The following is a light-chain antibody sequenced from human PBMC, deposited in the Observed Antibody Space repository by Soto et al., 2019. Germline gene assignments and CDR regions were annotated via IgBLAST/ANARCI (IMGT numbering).Light chain of an antibody. CDR3: QQSYTTPLT. CDR2: TAS. CDR1: QSISSY. Sequence: DIPMTQSPSSLSASVGDRVTITCRASQSISSYLNWYQQNPGKAPKLLIYTASSLQSGVPSRFSGSGSGTDFTLTISSLQPEDFATYSCQQSYTTPLTFGGGTKVEIK. V-gene: IGKV1-39*01. J-gene: IGKJ4*01.